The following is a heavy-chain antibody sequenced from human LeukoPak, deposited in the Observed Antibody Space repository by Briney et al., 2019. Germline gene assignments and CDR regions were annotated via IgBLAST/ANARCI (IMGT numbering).Heavy chain of an antibody. Sequence: PGGSLRLSCAASGFSFSNYWMSWVRQAPGKGLEWVSDINGSGGSTYYADSVKGRFTISRDNSKNTLYLQMNSLRAEDTAVYYCAKSLLRPGYWGQGTLVTVSS. J-gene: IGHJ4*02. D-gene: IGHD3-3*01. V-gene: IGHV3-23*01. CDR1: GFSFSNYW. CDR3: AKSLLRPGY. CDR2: INGSGGST.